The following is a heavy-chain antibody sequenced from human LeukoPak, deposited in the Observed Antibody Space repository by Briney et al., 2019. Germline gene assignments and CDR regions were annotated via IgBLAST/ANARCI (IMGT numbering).Heavy chain of an antibody. D-gene: IGHD4-17*01. J-gene: IGHJ6*02. CDR3: ARSRDYGDYVNPYYYYGMDV. CDR1: GYRFTSYW. Sequence: GESLKISRKGSGYRFTSYWIGWVRQMPGKGLEWMGIIYPGDSDTRYSPSFQGQVTISADKSISTAYLQWSSLKASDTAMYYCARSRDYGDYVNPYYYYGMDVWGQGTTVTVSS. V-gene: IGHV5-51*01. CDR2: IYPGDSDT.